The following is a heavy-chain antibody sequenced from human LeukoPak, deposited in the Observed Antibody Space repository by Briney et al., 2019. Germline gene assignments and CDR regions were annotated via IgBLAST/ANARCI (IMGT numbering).Heavy chain of an antibody. D-gene: IGHD3-22*01. CDR2: IYSSGST. J-gene: IGHJ6*03. V-gene: IGHV4-59*01. Sequence: KASETLSLTCTVSGGSINYYYWSWIRQPPGKGLEYIGYIYSSGSTNYNPSLKSRVTMSVDTSKNQFSPKLSSVTAADTAVYYCARDSRYSDTSGYYYSHYYMDVWGKGTTVTVSS. CDR1: GGSINYYY. CDR3: ARDSRYSDTSGYYYSHYYMDV.